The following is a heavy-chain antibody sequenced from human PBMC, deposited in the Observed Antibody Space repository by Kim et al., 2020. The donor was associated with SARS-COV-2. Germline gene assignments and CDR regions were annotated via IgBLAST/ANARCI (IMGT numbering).Heavy chain of an antibody. CDR1: GGSISSGGYY. CDR2: IYYSGST. CDR3: AREYRITGTTLYYGMDV. D-gene: IGHD1-7*01. V-gene: IGHV4-31*03. Sequence: SETLSLTCTVSGGSISSGGYYWSWIRQHPGKGLEWIGYIYYSGSTYYNPSLKSRVTISVDTSKNQFSLKLSSVTAADTAVYYCAREYRITGTTLYYGMDVWGQGTTVTVSS. J-gene: IGHJ6*02.